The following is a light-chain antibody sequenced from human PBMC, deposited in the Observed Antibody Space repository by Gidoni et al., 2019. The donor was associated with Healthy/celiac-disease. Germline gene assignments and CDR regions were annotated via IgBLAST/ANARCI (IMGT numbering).Light chain of an antibody. V-gene: IGKV3-20*01. CDR2: DAS. CDR1: QSVTNNY. Sequence: ELVLTHSPGTLSLSPGERATLSCRASQSVTNNYLAWYQQKPGQAPRLVIYDASNRATGIPDRFSGSGSGTDFTLTISRLEPEDFAVYYCQQSGSSPYTFXXXSKLEIK. J-gene: IGKJ2*01. CDR3: QQSGSSPYT.